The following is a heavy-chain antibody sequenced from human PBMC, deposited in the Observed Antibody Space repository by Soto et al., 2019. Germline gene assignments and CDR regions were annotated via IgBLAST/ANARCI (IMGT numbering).Heavy chain of an antibody. CDR2: ISAYNGNT. J-gene: IGHJ4*02. D-gene: IGHD5-12*01. CDR1: GYTFTSYG. Sequence: GASVKVSCKASGYTFTSYGISWVRQAPGQGLEWMGWISAYNGNTNYAQKFQGRVIITRDTSAGTAYMELRSLRSEDTAVYYCATPIVAFYWGQGTLVTVSS. V-gene: IGHV1-18*04. CDR3: ATPIVAFY.